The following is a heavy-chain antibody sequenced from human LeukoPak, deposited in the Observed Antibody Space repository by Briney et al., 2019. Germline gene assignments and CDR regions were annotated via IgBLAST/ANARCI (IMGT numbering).Heavy chain of an antibody. V-gene: IGHV4-59*08. J-gene: IGHJ6*02. CDR1: GGSISSYY. Sequence: SKTLSLTCTVSGGSISSYYWSWIRQPPGKGLEWIGYIYYSGSTNYNPSLKSRVTISVDTSKNQLSLKLSSVTAADTAVYYCARHEELYYGDYGNLYYYYGMDVWGQGTTVTVSS. D-gene: IGHD4-17*01. CDR3: ARHEELYYGDYGNLYYYYGMDV. CDR2: IYYSGST.